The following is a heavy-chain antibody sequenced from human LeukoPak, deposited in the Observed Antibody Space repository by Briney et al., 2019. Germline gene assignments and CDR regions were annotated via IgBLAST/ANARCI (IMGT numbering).Heavy chain of an antibody. D-gene: IGHD2-2*01. CDR2: IYYSGST. CDR1: GGSISSSSYY. V-gene: IGHV4-39*01. CDR3: ARHCSSTSYYRY. Sequence: KPSETLSLTCTVSGGSISSSSYYWGWIRQPPGKGLEWIGSIYYSGSTYYNPSLKSRVTISVDTSKSQFSLKLSSVTAADTAVYYCARHCSSTSYYRYWGQGTLVTVSS. J-gene: IGHJ4*02.